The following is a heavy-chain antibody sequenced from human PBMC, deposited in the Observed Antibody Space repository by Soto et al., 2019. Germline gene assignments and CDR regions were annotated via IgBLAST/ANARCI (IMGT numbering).Heavy chain of an antibody. Sequence: GESLKISCETSGFTFTNCWIVWVRQVPGKGLEWMGIIYPGDSDTRYSPSFQGQVTISADKSISTAYLQWSSLKASDTAMYYCARHPYSSSSRWFDPWGQGTLVTVSS. CDR3: ARHPYSSSSRWFDP. CDR1: GFTFTNCW. CDR2: IYPGDSDT. J-gene: IGHJ5*02. D-gene: IGHD6-6*01. V-gene: IGHV5-51*01.